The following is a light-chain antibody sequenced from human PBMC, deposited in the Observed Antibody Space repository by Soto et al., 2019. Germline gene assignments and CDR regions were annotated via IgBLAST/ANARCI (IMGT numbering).Light chain of an antibody. Sequence: EIVLTQSPATLSLSPGERATLSCRARQSVSSYLAWYQQKPGQAPRLLIYDASNRATGIPARFSGSGSWTDFTLTSSRLEHEDLAVYYWQQRSNWLTFGGGTKVEIK. J-gene: IGKJ4*01. V-gene: IGKV3-11*01. CDR1: QSVSSY. CDR2: DAS. CDR3: QQRSNWLT.